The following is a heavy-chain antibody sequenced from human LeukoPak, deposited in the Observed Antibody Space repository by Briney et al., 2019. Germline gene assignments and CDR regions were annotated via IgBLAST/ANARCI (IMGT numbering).Heavy chain of an antibody. J-gene: IGHJ4*02. CDR3: ARDSLTMIVGRQKRGLDY. CDR2: ISSSSSTI. D-gene: IGHD3-22*01. V-gene: IGHV3-48*01. CDR1: GFTFSSYS. Sequence: AGGSLRLSCAASGFTFSSYSMNWVRQAPGKGLEWVSYISSSSSTIYYADSVKGRFTISRDNAKNSLYLQMNSLRAEDTAVYYCARDSLTMIVGRQKRGLDYWGQGTLVTVSS.